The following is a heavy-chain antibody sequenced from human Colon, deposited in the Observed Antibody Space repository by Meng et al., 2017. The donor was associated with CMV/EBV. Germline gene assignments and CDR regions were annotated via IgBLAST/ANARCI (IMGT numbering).Heavy chain of an antibody. CDR3: ARDNPILAPG. CDR1: GGSISSSSYY. Sequence: SETLSLTCTVSGGSISSSSYYWGWIRQPPGKGLEWIGSFYYSGTTYYNPSLESRVTISIDLSKNQFSLKLKNLTAADTAVYYCARDNPILAPGWGRGTLVTVSS. J-gene: IGHJ4*02. D-gene: IGHD2/OR15-2a*01. CDR2: FYYSGTT. V-gene: IGHV4-39*07.